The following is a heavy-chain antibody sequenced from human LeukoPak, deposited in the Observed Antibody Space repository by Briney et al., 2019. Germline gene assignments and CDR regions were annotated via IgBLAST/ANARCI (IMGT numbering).Heavy chain of an antibody. V-gene: IGHV3-23*01. Sequence: GGSLRLSCAASGFTLSSYGMSWVRQAPGKGLEWVSDLSGSDGTTYYADSVKGRFTISRDNSKNTLYVQVNSLGTEDTAAYYCAKGSYYDSSGSFYFDYWGQGTLVTVSS. D-gene: IGHD3-22*01. CDR1: GFTLSSYG. CDR2: LSGSDGTT. CDR3: AKGSYYDSSGSFYFDY. J-gene: IGHJ4*02.